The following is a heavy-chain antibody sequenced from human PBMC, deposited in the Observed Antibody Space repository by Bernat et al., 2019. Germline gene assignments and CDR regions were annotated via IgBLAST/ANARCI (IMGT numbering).Heavy chain of an antibody. Sequence: QVQLVESGGGVVQPGTSLRLSCAASGFTFSNYAMHWVRQAPGKGLEWVAVTWFDGSNKYYADSVKGRFTISRDNSKNTLYLQMNSLRAEDTAVYYCASIGSGWFDYWGQGTLVTVSS. V-gene: IGHV3-30*19. CDR2: TWFDGSNK. CDR1: GFTFSNYA. J-gene: IGHJ4*02. D-gene: IGHD6-19*01. CDR3: ASIGSGWFDY.